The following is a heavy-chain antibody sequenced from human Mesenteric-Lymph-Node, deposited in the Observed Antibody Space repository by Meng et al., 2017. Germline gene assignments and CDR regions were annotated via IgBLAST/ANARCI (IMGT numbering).Heavy chain of an antibody. CDR1: GFTFSNYA. Sequence: GESLKISCAASGFTFSNYAMSWVRQAPGKGLEWVSAISGSGGNTYFADSVKGRFTISRDNSKNTLYLQMNNLRAEDTAVYYCVRDKWQVACSSMGCSSLDYWARG. J-gene: IGHJ4*02. CDR2: ISGSGGNT. CDR3: VRDKWQVACSSMGCSSLDY. D-gene: IGHD2-2*01. V-gene: IGHV3-23*01.